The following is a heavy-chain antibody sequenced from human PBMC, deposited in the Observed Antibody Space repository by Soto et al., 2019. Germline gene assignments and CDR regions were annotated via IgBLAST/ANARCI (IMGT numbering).Heavy chain of an antibody. D-gene: IGHD3-3*01. CDR1: GGSFSGYY. V-gene: IGHV4-34*01. CDR2: INHSGST. CDR3: ARSRYDFWSGRRDNWFDP. Sequence: PSETLSLTCAVYGGSFSGYYWSCIRQPPGKGLEWIGEINHSGSTNYNPSLKSRVTISVDTSKSQFSLKLSSVTAADTAMYYCARSRYDFWSGRRDNWFDPWGQGTLVTVS. J-gene: IGHJ5*02.